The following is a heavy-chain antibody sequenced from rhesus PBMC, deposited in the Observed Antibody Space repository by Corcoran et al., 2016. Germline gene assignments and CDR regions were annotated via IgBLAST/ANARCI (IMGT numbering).Heavy chain of an antibody. CDR1: GDSISSNY. Sequence: QLQESGPGLVKPSETLSLTCDVSGDSISSNYWSWIRQPPGKGLEWLGRMSAGGGSTESTPSLKSRVTISTATSKNQFSLKLTSVTAADTAVYYCARDRAVATATNFDYWGQGVLVTV. D-gene: IGHD5-12*01. V-gene: IGHV4-173*01. J-gene: IGHJ4*01. CDR3: ARDRAVATATNFDY. CDR2: MSAGGGST.